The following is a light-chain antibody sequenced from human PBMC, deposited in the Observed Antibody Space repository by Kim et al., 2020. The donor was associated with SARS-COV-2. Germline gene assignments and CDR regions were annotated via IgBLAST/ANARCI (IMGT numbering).Light chain of an antibody. Sequence: DIQMTQSPSSLSASVGDGVTITCRASQAISNYLAWYQQKPGEVPKVVIYGASALHSGVPSRFSGSGSGTDFTLTISSLQPEDVATYFCHQNDSAPWTFGQGTKVDIK. CDR3: HQNDSAPWT. CDR2: GAS. J-gene: IGKJ1*01. V-gene: IGKV1-27*01. CDR1: QAISNY.